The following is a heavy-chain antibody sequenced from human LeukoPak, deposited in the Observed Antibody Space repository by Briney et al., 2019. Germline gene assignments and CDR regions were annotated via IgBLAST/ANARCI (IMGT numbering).Heavy chain of an antibody. J-gene: IGHJ3*02. V-gene: IGHV3-23*01. D-gene: IGHD6-13*01. Sequence: GGSLILPCRACGFTFSSYAISWPRQAPGKGRKWVSTISGRGTSTYYADSVKGRLTTSTDNSKNTLYLQMNSLRAADTAVYYCAKRVSQVVLAFDIWGQGTMVTVSS. CDR2: ISGRGTST. CDR3: AKRVSQVVLAFDI. CDR1: GFTFSSYA.